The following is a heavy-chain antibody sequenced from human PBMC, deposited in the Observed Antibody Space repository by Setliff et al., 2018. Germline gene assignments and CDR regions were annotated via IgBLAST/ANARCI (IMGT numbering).Heavy chain of an antibody. D-gene: IGHD1-26*01. Sequence: GESLKISCAASGFTFSSYAMSWVRQAPGKGLEWVSAISGSGGSTYYADSVKGRFTISRDNSKNTLYLQMNSLRAEDTAVYYCCSGSYLFVYWGQGSLVTAPQ. CDR1: GFTFSSYA. CDR2: ISGSGGST. V-gene: IGHV3-23*01. CDR3: CSGSYLFVY. J-gene: IGHJ4*02.